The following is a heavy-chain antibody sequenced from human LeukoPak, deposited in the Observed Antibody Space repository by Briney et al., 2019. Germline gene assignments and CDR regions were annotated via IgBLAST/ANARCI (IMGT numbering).Heavy chain of an antibody. J-gene: IGHJ4*02. CDR1: GYTFTSYG. CDR2: ISAYNGNT. D-gene: IGHD3-10*01. Sequence: EASVTVSCMASGYTFTSYGISWVRQAPGQGLEWMGWISAYNGNTNYAQKLQGRVTMTTDTSTSTAYMELRSLRSDDTAVYYCAHYGSGSYSFDYWGQGTLVTVSS. CDR3: AHYGSGSYSFDY. V-gene: IGHV1-18*01.